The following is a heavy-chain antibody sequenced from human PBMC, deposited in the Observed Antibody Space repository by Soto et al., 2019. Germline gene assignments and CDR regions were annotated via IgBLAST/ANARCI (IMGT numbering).Heavy chain of an antibody. V-gene: IGHV3-30*18. D-gene: IGHD6-6*01. CDR1: GFSFSAYG. CDR3: AKVIRADSTSSNFYYFPAMGG. CDR2: ISNDGRNT. Sequence: QVQMVESGGGVVQPGRSLRLSCAASGFSFSAYGLHWVRQAPGKGLEWLAVISNDGRNTYYADSVKGRFTISRDNSKDTVVLQMNSLRGEETAIYFCAKVIRADSTSSNFYYFPAMGGWGQGATVTVPS. J-gene: IGHJ6*02.